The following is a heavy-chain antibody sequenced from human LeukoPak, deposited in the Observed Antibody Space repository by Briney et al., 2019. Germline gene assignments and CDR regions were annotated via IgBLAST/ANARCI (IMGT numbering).Heavy chain of an antibody. D-gene: IGHD2-8*01. CDR2: INSSTSYI. V-gene: IGHV3-21*01. J-gene: IGHJ3*02. CDR3: ARATNGRFDI. CDR1: GFTFSSYS. Sequence: GGSLRLSCAASGFTFSSYSMNWVRQAPGKGLEWVSFINSSTSYISYADSVKGRFTISRDNAKSSLWLQMNSLRAEDTAVYYCARATNGRFDIWGQGTMVTVSS.